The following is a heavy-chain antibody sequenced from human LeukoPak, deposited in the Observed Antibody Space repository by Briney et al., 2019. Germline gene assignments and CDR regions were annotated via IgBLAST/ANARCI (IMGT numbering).Heavy chain of an antibody. D-gene: IGHD6-19*01. CDR2: IRWNSGSI. CDR3: AIAPEYSSEDAFDI. Sequence: GGSLRLSCAASGFTFDDYAVHWVRQAPGKGLEWVSGIRWNSGSIGYADSVQGRFTISRDNAKNSLYLQMNSLRAEDTALYYCAIAPEYSSEDAFDIWGQGTMVTVSS. J-gene: IGHJ3*02. V-gene: IGHV3-9*01. CDR1: GFTFDDYA.